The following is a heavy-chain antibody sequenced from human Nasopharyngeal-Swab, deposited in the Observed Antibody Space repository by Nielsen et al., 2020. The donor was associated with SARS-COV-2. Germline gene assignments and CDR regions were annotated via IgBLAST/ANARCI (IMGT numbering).Heavy chain of an antibody. Sequence: GESLKISCAASGFTFSSYAMHWVRQAPGKGLEWVAVISYDGSNKYYADSVKGRFTTSRDNSKNTLYLQMNSLRAEDTAVYYCARGREGNYYYMDVWGKGTTVTVSS. J-gene: IGHJ6*03. D-gene: IGHD3-10*01. CDR2: ISYDGSNK. CDR3: ARGREGNYYYMDV. CDR1: GFTFSSYA. V-gene: IGHV3-30-3*01.